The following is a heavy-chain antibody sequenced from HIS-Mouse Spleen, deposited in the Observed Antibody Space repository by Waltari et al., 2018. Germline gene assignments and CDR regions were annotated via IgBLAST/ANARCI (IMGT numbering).Heavy chain of an antibody. D-gene: IGHD7-27*01. Sequence: EVQLVESGGGLVQPGGSLRLSCAASGFTFSSYCMSWVRQAPGKGLEWVANIKQDGSEKYYVDSVKGRFTISRDNAKNSLYLQMNSLRAEDTAVYYCARNLNWGDRYWYFDLWGRGTLVTVSS. CDR1: GFTFSSYC. V-gene: IGHV3-7*01. CDR3: ARNLNWGDRYWYFDL. CDR2: IKQDGSEK. J-gene: IGHJ2*01.